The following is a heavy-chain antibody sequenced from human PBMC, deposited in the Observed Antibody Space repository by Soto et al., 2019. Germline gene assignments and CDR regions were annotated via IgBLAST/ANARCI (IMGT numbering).Heavy chain of an antibody. V-gene: IGHV1-69*01. CDR1: GGSFNNYA. D-gene: IGHD3-10*01. CDR2: IIPNFDTP. J-gene: IGHJ6*02. CDR3: AVAMVREILIFESSGMHV. Sequence: QVHLVQSGAEVKKPGSSVKVSCKTSGGSFNNYAVSWVRQAPGQGLEWMGGIIPNFDTPNYAQKFQDRVPITADESTSTVYMELRSLRSNDTAVYYCAVAMVREILIFESSGMHVWGQGTTVIVSS.